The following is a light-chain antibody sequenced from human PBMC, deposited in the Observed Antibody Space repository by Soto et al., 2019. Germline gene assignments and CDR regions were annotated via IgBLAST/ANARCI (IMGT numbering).Light chain of an antibody. CDR3: MQWPHCPWT. V-gene: IGKV2-30*02. J-gene: IGKJ1*01. Sequence: DVVMTPSPLSLPVTLGQPASISCRSSQSLMHSDGNTYLNWFQQRPGQSPRRLIYEVSDRDAGVADRFSGGRACTDFTLKISRVEDQDVVVYYCMQWPHCPWTFGQGTEVEIK. CDR1: QSLMHSDGNTY. CDR2: EVS.